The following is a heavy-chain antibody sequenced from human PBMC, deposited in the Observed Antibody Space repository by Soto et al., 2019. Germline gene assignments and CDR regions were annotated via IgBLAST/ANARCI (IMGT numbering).Heavy chain of an antibody. CDR2: ISSSSSYI. CDR3: ARVLTCSSTSCYTGDY. CDR1: GFTFSSYS. Sequence: GGSLRLSCAASGFTFSSYSMNWVRQAPGKGLEWVSSISSSSSYIYYADSVKGRFTISRDNAKNSLYLQMNSLRAEDTAVYYCARVLTCSSTSCYTGDYWGQGILVTVS. V-gene: IGHV3-21*01. D-gene: IGHD2-2*02. J-gene: IGHJ4*02.